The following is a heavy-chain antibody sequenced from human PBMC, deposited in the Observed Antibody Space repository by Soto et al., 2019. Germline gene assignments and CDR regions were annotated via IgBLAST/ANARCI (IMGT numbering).Heavy chain of an antibody. V-gene: IGHV4-59*12. D-gene: IGHD3-10*01. CDR1: GGSISNYY. Sequence: PSETLSLTCTVSGGSISNYYWSWIRQPPGKGLEWIGCIFYSGSTNYSPSLRSRVTISVDTSKNQFSLKLSSVTAADTAVYYCARGRFYYGSGSYYRRWFDPWGQGTLVTVSS. CDR3: ARGRFYYGSGSYYRRWFDP. J-gene: IGHJ5*02. CDR2: IFYSGST.